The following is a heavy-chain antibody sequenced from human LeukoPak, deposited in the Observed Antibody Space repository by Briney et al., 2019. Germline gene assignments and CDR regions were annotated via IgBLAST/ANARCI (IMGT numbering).Heavy chain of an antibody. Sequence: SETLSLTCAVYGGSFSGYYWSWLRQPPGKGLEGIGSIYYSGRTYYHPSLKSPVTISVDTSKNQLSLKLSSVTAADTAVYYCARRFSDYGDLYYFDYWGQGTLVTVSS. J-gene: IGHJ4*02. D-gene: IGHD4-17*01. CDR3: ARRFSDYGDLYYFDY. CDR2: IYYSGRT. CDR1: GGSFSGYY. V-gene: IGHV4-34*01.